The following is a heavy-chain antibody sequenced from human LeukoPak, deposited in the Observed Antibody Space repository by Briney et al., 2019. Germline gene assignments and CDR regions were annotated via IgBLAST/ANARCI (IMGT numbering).Heavy chain of an antibody. CDR3: AREGVYSPDGSGYHRHAFDV. CDR1: GDNFSSYV. D-gene: IGHD3-22*01. J-gene: IGHJ3*01. V-gene: IGHV1-69*04. Sequence: SVKVSCKAPGDNFSSYVITWVRQAPGQGLEWMGRIIPELDVANLAQVFKGRVTITADKSTNTAHMELSGLRSDDTAVYYCAREGVYSPDGSGYHRHAFDVWGKGTVVIVSS. CDR2: IIPELDVA.